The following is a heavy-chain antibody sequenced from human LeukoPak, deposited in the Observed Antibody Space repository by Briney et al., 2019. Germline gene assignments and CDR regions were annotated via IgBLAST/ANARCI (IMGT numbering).Heavy chain of an antibody. V-gene: IGHV3-23*01. D-gene: IGHD6-19*01. CDR3: AKVDSIAVAGTLDY. Sequence: SGGSLRLSCAASGFTFSSYAMSWVRQAPGKGLEWVPAISGSGGSTYYADSVKGRFTISRDNSKNTLYLQMNSLRAEDTAVYYCAKVDSIAVAGTLDYWGQGTLVTVSS. CDR2: ISGSGGST. CDR1: GFTFSSYA. J-gene: IGHJ4*02.